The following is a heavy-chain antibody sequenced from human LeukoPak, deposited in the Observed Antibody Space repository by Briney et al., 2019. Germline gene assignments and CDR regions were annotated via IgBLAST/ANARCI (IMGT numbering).Heavy chain of an antibody. J-gene: IGHJ6*02. V-gene: IGHV1-18*01. CDR3: ARDIYYDSSGYYYYYYGMDV. CDR2: ISAYNGNT. Sequence: GASVKVSCKASGYTFTSYGISWVRQAPGQGLEWMGWISAYNGNTNYAQKLQGRVTMTTDTSTSIAYMELRSLRSDDTAVYYCARDIYYDSSGYYYYYYGMDVWGQGTTVTVSS. CDR1: GYTFTSYG. D-gene: IGHD3-22*01.